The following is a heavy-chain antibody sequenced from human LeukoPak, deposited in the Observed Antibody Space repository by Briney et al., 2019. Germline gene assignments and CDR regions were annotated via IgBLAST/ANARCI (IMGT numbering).Heavy chain of an antibody. V-gene: IGHV4-39*01. D-gene: IGHD2-21*02. CDR1: GGSIRSSRYY. J-gene: IGHJ2*01. CDR2: IFYSGTT. CDR3: ARHVPSDLRIVVVTSDWYLDL. Sequence: SETLSLTCHVPGGSIRSSRYYWGWIRQPPGKGLAWIGIIFYSGTTYYDPSFMSRVTIAVDTSKNQFSLNLSSVTAADTALYYCARHVPSDLRIVVVTSDWYLDLWGRGTLVTVSS.